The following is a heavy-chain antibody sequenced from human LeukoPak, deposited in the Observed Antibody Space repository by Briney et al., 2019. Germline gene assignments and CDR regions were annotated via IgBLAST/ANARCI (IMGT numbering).Heavy chain of an antibody. Sequence: GGSLRLSCAASGFTFSSYGMHWVRQAPGKGLEWVAVIWYDGSNKYYADSVKGRFTISRDNSKNTLYLQMNSLRAEDTAVYYCARADSSRYSGSLYAFDIWGQGTMVTVSS. D-gene: IGHD1-26*01. J-gene: IGHJ3*02. CDR3: ARADSSRYSGSLYAFDI. V-gene: IGHV3-33*01. CDR2: IWYDGSNK. CDR1: GFTFSSYG.